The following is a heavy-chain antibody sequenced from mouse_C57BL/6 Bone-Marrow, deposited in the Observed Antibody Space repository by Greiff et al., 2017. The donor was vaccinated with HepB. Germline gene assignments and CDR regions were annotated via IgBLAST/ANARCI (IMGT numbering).Heavy chain of an antibody. CDR2: IWTGGGT. Sequence: VQLQQSGPGLVAPSQSLSITCTVSGFSLTSYAISWVRQPPGKGLEWLGVIWTGGGTNYNSALKSRLSISKDNSKSQVFLKMNSLQTDDTARYYCARIPRITTVLYWYFDVWGTGTTVTVSS. D-gene: IGHD1-1*01. V-gene: IGHV2-9-1*01. J-gene: IGHJ1*03. CDR1: GFSLTSYA. CDR3: ARIPRITTVLYWYFDV.